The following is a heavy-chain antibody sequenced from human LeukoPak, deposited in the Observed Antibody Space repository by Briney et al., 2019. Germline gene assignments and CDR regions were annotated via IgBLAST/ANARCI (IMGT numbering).Heavy chain of an antibody. CDR1: GGTFSSYA. V-gene: IGHV1-69*05. D-gene: IGHD1-26*01. J-gene: IGHJ4*02. Sequence: GASVKVSCKASGGTFSSYAISWVRQAPGQGLEWMGGIIPIFGTANYAQKFQGRVTMTRDMSTSTVYMELSSLRSEDTAVYYCARDWGPWAVGATMTLDYWGQGTLVTVSS. CDR3: ARDWGPWAVGATMTLDY. CDR2: IIPIFGTA.